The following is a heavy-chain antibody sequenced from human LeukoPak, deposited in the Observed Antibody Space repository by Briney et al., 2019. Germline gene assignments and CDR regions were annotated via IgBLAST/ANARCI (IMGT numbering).Heavy chain of an antibody. CDR3: ARDTFHCSSTSCLDAFDI. V-gene: IGHV3-21*01. Sequence: GGSLRLSCAASGFTFSSYSMNWVRKAPGKGLEWVSSISSSSSYIYYADSVKGRFTISRDNAKNSLYLQMNSLRAEDTAVYYCARDTFHCSSTSCLDAFDIWGQGTMVTVSS. CDR2: ISSSSSYI. J-gene: IGHJ3*02. CDR1: GFTFSSYS. D-gene: IGHD2-2*01.